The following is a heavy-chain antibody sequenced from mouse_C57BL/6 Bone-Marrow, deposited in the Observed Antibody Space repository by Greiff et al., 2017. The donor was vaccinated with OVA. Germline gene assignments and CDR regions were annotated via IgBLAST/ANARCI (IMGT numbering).Heavy chain of an antibody. D-gene: IGHD1-2*01. Sequence: EVQGVESGGGLVKPGGSLKLSCAASGFTFSSYAMSWVRQTPEKRLEWVATISDGGSYTYYPDNVKGRFTISRDNAKNNLYLQMSHLKSEDTAMYYCARDRLRRYFDVWGTGTTVTVSS. CDR1: GFTFSSYA. V-gene: IGHV5-4*01. J-gene: IGHJ1*03. CDR2: ISDGGSYT. CDR3: ARDRLRRYFDV.